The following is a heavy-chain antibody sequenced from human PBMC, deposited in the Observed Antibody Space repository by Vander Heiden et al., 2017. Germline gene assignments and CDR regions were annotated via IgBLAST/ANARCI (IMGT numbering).Heavy chain of an antibody. D-gene: IGHD3-3*01. CDR2: FDPEDGET. V-gene: IGHV1-24*01. CDR1: GYTRTELS. CDR3: ATDSISPYYDFWSGYPLY. J-gene: IGHJ4*02. Sequence: QVQLVQSGAEVKKPGASVQVSCKVSGYTRTELSMHWVRQAPGKGLEWMGGFDPEDGETIYAQKFQGRVTMTEDTSTDTAYMELSSLRSEDTAVYYCATDSISPYYDFWSGYPLYWGQGTLVTVSS.